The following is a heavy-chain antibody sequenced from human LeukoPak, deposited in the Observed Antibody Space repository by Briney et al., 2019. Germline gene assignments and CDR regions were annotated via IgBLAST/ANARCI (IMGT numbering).Heavy chain of an antibody. D-gene: IGHD3-16*01. CDR2: INPDSGFT. CDR1: GYRFTDDY. J-gene: IGHJ4*02. CDR3: APTSEAYTSNWSV. V-gene: IGHV1-2*02. Sequence: GALVKVSCKTSGYRFTDDYIHWVRQAPGQGLEWMGWINPDSGFTNYAPKFQGRVIMTRDTSISIAYMEVRRLRYDDTAIYYCAPTSEAYTSNWSVWGQGTLVTVSP.